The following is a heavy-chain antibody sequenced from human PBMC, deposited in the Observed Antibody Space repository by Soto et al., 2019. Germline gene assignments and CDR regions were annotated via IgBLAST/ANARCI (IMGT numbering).Heavy chain of an antibody. V-gene: IGHV4-30-4*01. CDR1: GGSISSGDYY. Sequence: SETLSLTCTVSGGSISSGDYYWSWIRQPPGKGLEWIGYIYYSGSTYYNPSLKSRVTISVDTSKNQFSLKLSSVTAADTAVYYCARAGGTVNSPFDYWGQGTLVTVSS. D-gene: IGHD4-17*01. J-gene: IGHJ4*02. CDR2: IYYSGST. CDR3: ARAGGTVNSPFDY.